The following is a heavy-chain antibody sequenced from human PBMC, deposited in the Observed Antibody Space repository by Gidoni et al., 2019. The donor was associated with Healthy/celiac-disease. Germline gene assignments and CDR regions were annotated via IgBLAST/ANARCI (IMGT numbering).Heavy chain of an antibody. CDR3: ARTGRGSRRHYFDY. Sequence: QVQLVQSGADVKKPGASVKVSCQASGYTFTSYDINWVRQAPGQGLEWMGWMNPNSGNTGYAQKFQGRVTMTRNTSISTAYMELSSLRSEDTAVYYCARTGRGSRRHYFDYWGQGTLVTVSS. J-gene: IGHJ4*02. D-gene: IGHD6-13*01. CDR1: GYTFTSYD. CDR2: MNPNSGNT. V-gene: IGHV1-8*01.